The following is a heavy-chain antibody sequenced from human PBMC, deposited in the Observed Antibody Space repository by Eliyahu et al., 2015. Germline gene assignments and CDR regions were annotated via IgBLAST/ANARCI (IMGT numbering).Heavy chain of an antibody. Sequence: EVQLVESGGGLVKPGGSLRLSCAASGFTFSSYSMNWVRQAPGKGLEWVSSISSSSSYIYYADSVKGRFTISRDNAKNSLYLQMNSLRAEDTAVYYCARDLHIAAATKFDYWGQGTLVTVSS. CDR1: GFTFSSYS. D-gene: IGHD6-13*01. J-gene: IGHJ4*02. CDR2: ISSSSSYI. V-gene: IGHV3-21*01. CDR3: ARDLHIAAATKFDY.